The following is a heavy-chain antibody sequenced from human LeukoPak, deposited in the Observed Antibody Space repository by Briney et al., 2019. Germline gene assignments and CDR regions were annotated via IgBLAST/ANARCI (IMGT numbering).Heavy chain of an antibody. J-gene: IGHJ4*02. D-gene: IGHD5-18*01. CDR3: AKDTAMVQYYFDY. Sequence: GGSLRLSCAASGFTFSSYAMSWVRQAPGKGLEWVSAISGSGGSTYYADSVKGRFTISRDNSKNTLYLQMNSLRAEDTAVYLCAKDTAMVQYYFDYWGQGTVVTVSS. CDR2: ISGSGGST. CDR1: GFTFSSYA. V-gene: IGHV3-23*01.